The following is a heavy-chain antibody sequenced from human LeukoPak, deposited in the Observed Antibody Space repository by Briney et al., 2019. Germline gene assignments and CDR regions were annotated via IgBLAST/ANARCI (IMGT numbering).Heavy chain of an antibody. V-gene: IGHV4-31*03. Sequence: SETLSLTCTVSGGSISSGGHYWSWIRQHPGKGLEWIGYIYYSGSTYYNPSLKSRVTISVDTSKNQFSLKLSSVTAADTAVYYCARGGFGEEYFDYWGQGTLVTVSS. J-gene: IGHJ4*02. CDR1: GGSISSGGHY. CDR2: IYYSGST. CDR3: ARGGFGEEYFDY. D-gene: IGHD3-10*01.